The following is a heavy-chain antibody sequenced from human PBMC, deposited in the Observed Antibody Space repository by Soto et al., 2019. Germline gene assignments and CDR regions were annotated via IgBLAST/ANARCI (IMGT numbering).Heavy chain of an antibody. CDR3: ASSSRVLLDY. J-gene: IGHJ4*02. Sequence: QVQLVQSGAEVKKPGSSVKVSCKASGGTFSSYSISWVRQAPGQGLEWMGRIIPILGIANYAQKFQGRVTITADKSTSTDYMELSSLRSEDTAVYYCASSSRVLLDYWGQGTLVTVSS. V-gene: IGHV1-69*02. D-gene: IGHD3-10*01. CDR2: IIPILGIA. CDR1: GGTFSSYS.